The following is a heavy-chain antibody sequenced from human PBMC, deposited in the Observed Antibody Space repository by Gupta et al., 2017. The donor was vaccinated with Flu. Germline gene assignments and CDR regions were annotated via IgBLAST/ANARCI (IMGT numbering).Heavy chain of an antibody. Sequence: EVQLVQSGAEVKKPGESLKISCKASGYSFTTYWIGWVRQMPGKGLEWMGIIYPDDSDTRYSPSFRGQVTVSADKSINTAYLQWSSLKASDTAMYYCARATSWTYMWTIGGFHFWGQGTMVTVSS. CDR2: IYPDDSDT. CDR3: ARATSWTYMWTIGGFHF. J-gene: IGHJ3*01. V-gene: IGHV5-51*01. D-gene: IGHD5-12*01. CDR1: GYSFTTYW.